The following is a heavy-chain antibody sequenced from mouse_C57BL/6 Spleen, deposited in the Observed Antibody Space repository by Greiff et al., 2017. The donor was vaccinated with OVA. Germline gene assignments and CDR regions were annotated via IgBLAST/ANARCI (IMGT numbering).Heavy chain of an antibody. J-gene: IGHJ3*01. D-gene: IGHD3-3*01. CDR2: IHPNSGST. V-gene: IGHV1-64*01. CDR1: GYTFTSYW. CDR3: ARGTTY. Sequence: VQLQQPGAELVKPGASVTLSCKASGYTFTSYWMHWVKQRPGQGLEWIGMIHPNSGSTNYHEKLQSKATLTVDKSYSTAYMQLSRLTSEDSAIYYCARGTTYWGQGTLVTVSA.